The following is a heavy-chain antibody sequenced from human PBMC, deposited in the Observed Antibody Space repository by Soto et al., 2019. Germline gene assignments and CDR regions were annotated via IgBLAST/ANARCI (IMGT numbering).Heavy chain of an antibody. CDR1: GYTFTSYG. V-gene: IGHV1-18*01. Sequence: QVQLVQSGAEVKKPGASVKVSCKASGYTFTSYGISWVRQAPGQGLEWMGWISAYNGNTNYAQKLQGRVTMTTDTSTSTAYMELRSRRSDDTPVYYCARWSGRSAVYYYYYGMDVWGQGTTVTVSS. J-gene: IGHJ6*02. CDR3: ARWSGRSAVYYYYYGMDV. CDR2: ISAYNGNT.